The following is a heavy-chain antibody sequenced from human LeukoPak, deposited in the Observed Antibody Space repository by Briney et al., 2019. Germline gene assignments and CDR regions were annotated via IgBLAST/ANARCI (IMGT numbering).Heavy chain of an antibody. Sequence: PGGSLRLSCAASGFTFSTSWMSWVRQPPGKGLEWIASIYYSGSTYYNPSLKSRVTISVDTSKNQLSLKLSSLTAADTAVYYCARHEYSGSYYGLSWFDPWGQGTLVTVSS. CDR2: IYYSGST. D-gene: IGHD1-26*01. J-gene: IGHJ5*02. CDR1: GFTFSTSW. V-gene: IGHV4-39*01. CDR3: ARHEYSGSYYGLSWFDP.